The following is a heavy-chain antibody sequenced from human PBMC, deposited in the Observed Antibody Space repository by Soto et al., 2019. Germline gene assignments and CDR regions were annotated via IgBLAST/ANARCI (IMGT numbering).Heavy chain of an antibody. V-gene: IGHV1-2*02. CDR1: GFTLTGYF. J-gene: IGHJ4*02. CDR3: ATIGNDDGDPFDY. D-gene: IGHD4-17*01. CDR2: INPKSGGT. Sequence: QLRLVQSGAVVKRPGASVKVSCKGSGFTLTGYFLIWVRQAPGKGVEWMGWINPKSGGTSYAQKFKVRVTMPMYTSISTAYMDLRRLRSADTALYSCATIGNDDGDPFDYWGQGTLVTASS.